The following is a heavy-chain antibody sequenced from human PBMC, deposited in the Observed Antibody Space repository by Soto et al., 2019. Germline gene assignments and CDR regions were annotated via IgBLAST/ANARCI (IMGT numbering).Heavy chain of an antibody. CDR2: INPNSGGT. J-gene: IGHJ6*02. V-gene: IGHV1-2*02. CDR3: ARDSSSWYAGFYYYYGMDV. CDR1: GYTFTGYY. Sequence: GASVQVSCKSSGYTFTGYYMHWVRQAPGQGLEWMGWINPNSGGTNYAQKFQGRVTMTRDTSISTAYMELSRLRSDDTAVYYCARDSSSWYAGFYYYYGMDVWGQGTTVTVSS. D-gene: IGHD6-13*01.